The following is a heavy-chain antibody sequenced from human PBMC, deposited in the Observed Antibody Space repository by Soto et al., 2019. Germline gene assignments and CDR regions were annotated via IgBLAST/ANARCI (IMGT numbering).Heavy chain of an antibody. D-gene: IGHD3-22*01. V-gene: IGHV3-48*01. CDR2: ISDSSSTI. J-gene: IGHJ4*02. Sequence: GGSLRLSCAASGFTFNTYNMNWVRQAPGKGLEWVSYISDSSSTIHYADSVKGRFTISRDNAKNSLYLQMNSLRAEDTAVYYCARDDYPYYDDSSGYHFDYWGQGAQVTVPS. CDR3: ARDDYPYYDDSSGYHFDY. CDR1: GFTFNTYN.